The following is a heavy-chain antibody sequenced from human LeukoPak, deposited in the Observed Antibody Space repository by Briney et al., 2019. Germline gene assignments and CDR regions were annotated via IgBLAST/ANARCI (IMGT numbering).Heavy chain of an antibody. CDR3: AKATFGVPDHLWFGELLYLYFDY. J-gene: IGHJ4*02. Sequence: PGGPLRLSCAASGFTFSSYAMSWLRQAPGKGLEGVSAISGSGGSTYYADSVKGRFTISRDNSKNTLYLQMNSLRAEDTAVYYCAKATFGVPDHLWFGELLYLYFDYWGQGTLVTVSS. D-gene: IGHD3-10*01. V-gene: IGHV3-23*01. CDR2: ISGSGGST. CDR1: GFTFSSYA.